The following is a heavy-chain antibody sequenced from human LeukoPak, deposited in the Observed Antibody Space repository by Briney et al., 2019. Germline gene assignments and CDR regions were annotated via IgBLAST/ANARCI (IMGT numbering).Heavy chain of an antibody. V-gene: IGHV1-2*02. CDR3: ARGHRYGFLSGDHYYYYMDV. D-gene: IGHD5-18*01. CDR2: INPKSGGT. CDR1: GYTFTGYY. J-gene: IGHJ6*03. Sequence: ASVTVSCKASGYTFTGYYMHWVRQAPGQGLDWMGWINPKSGGTNYAQKFQGRVTMTRDTSISTAYMELRRLRSDDTAVYYCARGHRYGFLSGDHYYYYMDVWGKGTSVTISS.